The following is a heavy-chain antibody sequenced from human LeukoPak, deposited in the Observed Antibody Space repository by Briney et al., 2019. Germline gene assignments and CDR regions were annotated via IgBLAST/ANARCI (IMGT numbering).Heavy chain of an antibody. CDR2: ISAYNGNT. CDR1: GYTFTSYG. D-gene: IGHD5-18*01. V-gene: IGHV1-18*01. J-gene: IGHJ6*02. Sequence: EASVKVSCKASGYTFTSYGISWVRQAPGQGLEWMGWISAYNGNTNYAQKLQGRVTMTTDTSTSTAYMELSSLRSEDTAVYYCARDGSGTAMATYYYYGMDVWGQGTTVTVSS. CDR3: ARDGSGTAMATYYYYGMDV.